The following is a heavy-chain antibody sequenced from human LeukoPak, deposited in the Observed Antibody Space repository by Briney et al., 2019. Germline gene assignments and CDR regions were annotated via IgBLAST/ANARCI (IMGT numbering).Heavy chain of an antibody. J-gene: IGHJ3*02. CDR2: ISGSGSTI. CDR3: ASILPISMMHDAFDI. Sequence: GGSLRLSCAASVFTFSSYEMNWVRQAPGKGLEWVSYISGSGSTIYYADSVKGRFTISRDNAKNSLYLQMNSLRAEDTAVYYCASILPISMMHDAFDIWGQGTMVTVSS. CDR1: VFTFSSYE. D-gene: IGHD3-22*01. V-gene: IGHV3-48*03.